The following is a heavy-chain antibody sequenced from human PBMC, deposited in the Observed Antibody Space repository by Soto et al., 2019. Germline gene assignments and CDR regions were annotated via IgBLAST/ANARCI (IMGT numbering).Heavy chain of an antibody. Sequence: SETLSLTCTVSGGSIITGDHYWSWVRQLPGKGLEWIGYIYYSGTTYENPSLRSRLTMSLGTSKNQFSLRLSSVTAADTAVYYCATYYDSSGPTFDFWGQGTPVTVSS. V-gene: IGHV4-31*03. CDR3: ATYYDSSGPTFDF. CDR2: IYYSGTT. CDR1: GGSIITGDHY. D-gene: IGHD3-22*01. J-gene: IGHJ4*02.